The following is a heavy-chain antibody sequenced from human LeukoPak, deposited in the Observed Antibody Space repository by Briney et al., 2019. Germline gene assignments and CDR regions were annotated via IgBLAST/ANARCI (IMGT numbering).Heavy chain of an antibody. CDR3: ARDSRPPTYYYESEADYAFDI. Sequence: SETLSLTCTVSGGSISSSSYYWGWIRQPPVKGLEWIGSIYYSGSTYYNPSLKSRVTISVDTSKNQFSLKLSSVTTADTAVDYWARDSRPPTYYYESEADYAFDIWGQGTMVTVSS. V-gene: IGHV4-39*02. CDR2: IYYSGST. J-gene: IGHJ3*02. CDR1: GGSISSSSYY. D-gene: IGHD3-22*01.